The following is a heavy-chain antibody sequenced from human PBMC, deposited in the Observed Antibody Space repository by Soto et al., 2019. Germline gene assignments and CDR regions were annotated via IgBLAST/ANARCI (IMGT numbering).Heavy chain of an antibody. CDR2: IIPIFGTA. CDR3: ARVLRYFDWLPALNVYYYYGMDV. D-gene: IGHD3-9*01. Sequence: GASVKVFCKASGGTFSSYAISWVRQAPGQGLEWMGGIIPIFGTANYAQKFQGRVTITADESTSTAYMELSSLRSEDTAVYYCARVLRYFDWLPALNVYYYYGMDVWGQGTTVTVSS. V-gene: IGHV1-69*13. J-gene: IGHJ6*02. CDR1: GGTFSSYA.